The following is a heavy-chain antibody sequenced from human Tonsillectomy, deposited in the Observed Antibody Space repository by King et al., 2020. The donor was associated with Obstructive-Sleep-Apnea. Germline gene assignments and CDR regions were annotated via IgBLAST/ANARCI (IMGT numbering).Heavy chain of an antibody. V-gene: IGHV4-34*01. CDR3: AKGSSSWYPDYFDY. J-gene: IGHJ4*02. Sequence: VQLQQWGAGLLKPSETLSLTCAVYGGSFSDYYWSWIRQPPGKGLEWIGEINHSGNTNYNPSLKSRVTISVDTSKNQFSLKLRAVTAADTAMYYCAKGSSSWYPDYFDYRGQGTLVTVSS. D-gene: IGHD6-13*01. CDR2: INHSGNT. CDR1: GGSFSDYY.